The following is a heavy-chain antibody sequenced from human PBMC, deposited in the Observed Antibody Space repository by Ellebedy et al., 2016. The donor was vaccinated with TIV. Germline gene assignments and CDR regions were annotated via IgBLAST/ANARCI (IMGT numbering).Heavy chain of an antibody. D-gene: IGHD3-16*01. V-gene: IGHV3-23*01. J-gene: IGHJ4*02. Sequence: GESLKIXCVASGFTFSDYAMSWVRQAPGKGLEWVSCISSSGKTIYYVDSVKGRFTISTDNSKNSLYLQMNTVRAEDTAVYYCATDWGRAAVLWGQGTLVTVSS. CDR2: ISSSGKTI. CDR1: GFTFSDYA. CDR3: ATDWGRAAVL.